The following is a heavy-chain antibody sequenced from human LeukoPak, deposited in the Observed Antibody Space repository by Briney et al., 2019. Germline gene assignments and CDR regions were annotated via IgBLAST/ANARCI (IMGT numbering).Heavy chain of an antibody. CDR2: IYYSGST. CDR3: ARRVASTIDFDY. CDR1: GGSISSYY. V-gene: IGHV4-59*01. Sequence: SETLSLTCTVSGGSISSYYWGWIRQPPGKGLEWIGYIYYSGSTNYNPSLKSRVTISVDTSKNQFSLKLSSVTAADTAVYYCARRVASTIDFDYWGQGTLVTVSS. J-gene: IGHJ4*02. D-gene: IGHD1-26*01.